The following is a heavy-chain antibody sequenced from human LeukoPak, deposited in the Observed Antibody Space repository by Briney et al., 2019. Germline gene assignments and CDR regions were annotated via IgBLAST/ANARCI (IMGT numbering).Heavy chain of an antibody. V-gene: IGHV3-9*01. CDR3: ATSAYVYGYFDY. CDR2: ISWNSGSI. D-gene: IGHD3-10*01. Sequence: SLRLSFAASGLSWDDYAMQWVGQAPEKGLEWVSGISWNSGSIGYADSVKGRFTISRDNAKNSLYLQMNSLRAEDTALYYCATSAYVYGYFDYWGQGTLVTVSS. J-gene: IGHJ4*02. CDR1: GLSWDDYA.